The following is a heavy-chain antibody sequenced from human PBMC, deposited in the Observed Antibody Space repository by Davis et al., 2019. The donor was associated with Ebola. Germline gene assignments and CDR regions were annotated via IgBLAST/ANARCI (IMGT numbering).Heavy chain of an antibody. CDR2: IWHRGST. CDR1: GGSISGYY. Sequence: MPSETLSLTCTVSGGSISGYYWIWIRQPPGKELEWIGYIWHRGSTSYNPSLKSRVTISIDTSKNQFSLKLTSVTAADTAVYYWARAGEGFAYYYGMDVWGQGTMVTVSS. J-gene: IGHJ6*02. V-gene: IGHV4-59*01. CDR3: ARAGEGFAYYYGMDV. D-gene: IGHD3-10*01.